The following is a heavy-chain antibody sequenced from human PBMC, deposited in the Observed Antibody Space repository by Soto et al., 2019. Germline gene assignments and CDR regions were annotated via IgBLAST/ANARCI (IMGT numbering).Heavy chain of an antibody. CDR1: GLIFSDVW. V-gene: IGHV3-15*01. D-gene: IGHD1-1*01. J-gene: IGHJ4*02. Sequence: GALRLSCAASGLIFSDVWMTWVRQAPGKGLEWVGRIKTKPDDGTIDYAAPVRGRFTISRDDSKNTLYLQMTSLTPDDTGVYYCTTSNLGVDFWGPGTLVTVSS. CDR3: TTSNLGVDF. CDR2: IKTKPDDGTI.